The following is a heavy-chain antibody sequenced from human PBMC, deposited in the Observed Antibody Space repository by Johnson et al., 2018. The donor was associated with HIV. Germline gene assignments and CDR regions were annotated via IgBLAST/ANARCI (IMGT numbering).Heavy chain of an antibody. J-gene: IGHJ3*02. Sequence: MLLVESGGGLVQPGGSLSLSCTASGFTFSSYAMSWVRQAPGKGLEWVSTIIGSGGNTYYAESVTGRFTISRDNSKNTLYLQMNSLRAEDTAVFYCAKDAYCSGGRCYGFGAFDIWGQGTMVTVSS. CDR1: GFTFSSYA. D-gene: IGHD2-15*01. CDR3: AKDAYCSGGRCYGFGAFDI. CDR2: IIGSGGNT. V-gene: IGHV3-23*04.